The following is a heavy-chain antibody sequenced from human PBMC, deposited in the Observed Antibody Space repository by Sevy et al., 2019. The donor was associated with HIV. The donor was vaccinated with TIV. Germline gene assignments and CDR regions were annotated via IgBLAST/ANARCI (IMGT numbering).Heavy chain of an antibody. CDR2: MTGNGGST. V-gene: IGHV3-23*01. D-gene: IGHD1-1*01. CDR3: ARDPGNSGNY. CDR1: GFTFSGYA. J-gene: IGHJ4*02. Sequence: GGSLRLSCAAAGFTFSGYAMSWVRQGPGKGLEWISGMTGNGGSTYYADSVKGRFTISRDNSKNTLYLQMDSLRPEDTTIYYCARDPGNSGNYWGQGTLVTVSS.